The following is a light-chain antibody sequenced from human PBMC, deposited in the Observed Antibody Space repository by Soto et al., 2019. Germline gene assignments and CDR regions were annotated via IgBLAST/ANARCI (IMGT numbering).Light chain of an antibody. CDR2: AAS. J-gene: IGKJ3*01. CDR3: QQLDNYPRT. CDR1: QDINYY. Sequence: IQLTQSPSSLSASVGDRVTITCRASQDINYYLAWYQRKPGTAPKVLIYAASTLQSGVPSRFSGSGSGTDFTLTISSLQPEDFATYYCQQLDNYPRTFGPGTKVDVK. V-gene: IGKV1-9*01.